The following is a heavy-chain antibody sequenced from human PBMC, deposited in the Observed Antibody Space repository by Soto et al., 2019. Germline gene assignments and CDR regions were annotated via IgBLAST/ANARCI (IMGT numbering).Heavy chain of an antibody. CDR3: ARRLALTGYWGEYFDY. J-gene: IGHJ4*02. D-gene: IGHD3-9*01. CDR1: GGSISSGGYY. Sequence: QVQLQESGPGLVKPSQTLSLTCTVSGGSISSGGYYWSWIRQHPGKGLEWIGYIYYSGSTYYNPSLKSRVTISVDTSKYQFSLKLSSVTAADTAVYYCARRLALTGYWGEYFDYWGQGTLVTVSS. CDR2: IYYSGST. V-gene: IGHV4-31*03.